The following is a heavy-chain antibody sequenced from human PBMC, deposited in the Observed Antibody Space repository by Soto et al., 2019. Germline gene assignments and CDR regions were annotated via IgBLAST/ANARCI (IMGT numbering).Heavy chain of an antibody. D-gene: IGHD6-19*01. J-gene: IGHJ4*02. CDR3: ARGKAQWPTDY. CDR2: INHSGST. Sequence: QVQLQQWGAGLLKPSETLSLTCAVYGGSFSGYYWSWIRQPPGKGLEWIGEINHSGSTNYNPSLKSRGTSSVXTSKNQFSLKLSSVTAADTAVYYCARGKAQWPTDYWGQGTLVTVSS. V-gene: IGHV4-34*01. CDR1: GGSFSGYY.